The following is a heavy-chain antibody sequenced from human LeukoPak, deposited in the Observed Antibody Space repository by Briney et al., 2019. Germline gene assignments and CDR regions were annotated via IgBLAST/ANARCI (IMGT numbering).Heavy chain of an antibody. J-gene: IGHJ4*02. CDR1: GYTFTSYG. CDR3: ATTRDWWAYYYGSRGVSWHSSGWPFDY. V-gene: IGHV7-4-1*02. D-gene: IGHD3-10*01. Sequence: GASVKVSCKASGYTFTSYGISWVRQAPGQGLEWMGWINTNTGNPTYAQGFTGRFVFSLDTSVSTAYLQISSLKAEDTAVYYCATTRDWWAYYYGSRGVSWHSSGWPFDYWGQGTLVTVSS. CDR2: INTNTGNP.